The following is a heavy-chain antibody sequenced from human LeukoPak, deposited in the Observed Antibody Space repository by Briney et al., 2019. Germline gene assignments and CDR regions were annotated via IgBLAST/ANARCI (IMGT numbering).Heavy chain of an antibody. Sequence: PGASVKVSCKASGYTFSGYYMHWVRQAPGQGLEWMGWINPNSGGTNYAQKFQGRVTMTRDTSISTAYMELSRLRFDDTAVYYCASGSSYDSSGRGFDYWGQGTLVTVSS. CDR1: GYTFSGYY. V-gene: IGHV1-2*02. CDR3: ASGSSYDSSGRGFDY. D-gene: IGHD3-22*01. J-gene: IGHJ4*02. CDR2: INPNSGGT.